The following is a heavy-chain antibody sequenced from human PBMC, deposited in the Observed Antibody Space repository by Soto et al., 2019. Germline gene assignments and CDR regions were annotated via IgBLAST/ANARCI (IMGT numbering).Heavy chain of an antibody. D-gene: IGHD1-20*01. CDR2: IKSKTDGGTT. J-gene: IGHJ4*02. CDR3: NTEVWPYFQSDY. Sequence: VQLVESGGGFVKPGGSLRLSCAASGLTFSNVCRNWVRQAPGKGREWVGHIKSKTDGGTTDYAAPVKGRFTISRDDSKNTLYLQMNSLTIDDTGVYYCNTEVWPYFQSDYWGQGTLVTVS. V-gene: IGHV3-15*07. CDR1: GLTFSNVC.